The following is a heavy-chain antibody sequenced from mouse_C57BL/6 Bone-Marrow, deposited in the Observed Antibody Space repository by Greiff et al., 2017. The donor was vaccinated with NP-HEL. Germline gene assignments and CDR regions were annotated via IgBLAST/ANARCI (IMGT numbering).Heavy chain of an antibody. CDR2: IYPRSGNT. CDR1: GYTFTSYG. CDR3: ARSGDDYGSNYFDY. J-gene: IGHJ2*01. V-gene: IGHV1-81*01. Sequence: VKLVESGAELARPGASVKLSCKASGYTFTSYGISWVKQRTGQGLEWIGEIYPRSGNTYYNEKFKGKATLTADKSSSTAYMELRSLTSEDSAVYFCARSGDDYGSNYFDYWGQGTTLTVSS. D-gene: IGHD1-1*01.